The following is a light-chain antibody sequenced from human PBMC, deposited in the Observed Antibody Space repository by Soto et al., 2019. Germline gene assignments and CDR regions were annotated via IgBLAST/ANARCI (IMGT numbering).Light chain of an antibody. V-gene: IGKV1-5*03. CDR1: QSISSW. J-gene: IGKJ1*01. CDR3: QQYSSYSWT. CDR2: KAS. Sequence: DIQMTQSPSTLSASVGDRVTITCRASQSISSWLAWYQQKPGKAPKLLIYKASSLESGVPSRFSGSGSGIEFTLTISSLQPDDFATYYCQQYSSYSWTFGQGTKVEIK.